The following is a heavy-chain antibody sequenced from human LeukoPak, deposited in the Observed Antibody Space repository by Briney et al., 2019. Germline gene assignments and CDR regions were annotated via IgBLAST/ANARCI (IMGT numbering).Heavy chain of an antibody. J-gene: IGHJ4*02. CDR2: ITSSSSYI. CDR1: GFTFSGYT. V-gene: IGHV3-21*01. Sequence: PGGSLRLSCAASGFTFSGYTMNWVRQAPGKGLEWVSSITSSSSYIYYADSVKGRFTISRDNAKNSLFLQMNSLRAEDTAVYYCARDTPGVGGDYWGQGTLVTVSS. CDR3: ARDTPGVGGDY. D-gene: IGHD2-15*01.